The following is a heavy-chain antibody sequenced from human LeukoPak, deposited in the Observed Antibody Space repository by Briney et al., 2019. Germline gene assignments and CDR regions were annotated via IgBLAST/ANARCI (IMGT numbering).Heavy chain of an antibody. Sequence: PGGSLRLSCAASGFTFSSYGMHWVRQAPGKGLEWVAVIWYGGSNKYYADSVKGRFTISRDNSKNTLYLQMNSLRAEDTAVYYCAKDLRAAARHYYYYYYMDVWGKGTTVTVSS. J-gene: IGHJ6*03. V-gene: IGHV3-30*02. D-gene: IGHD6-6*01. CDR3: AKDLRAAARHYYYYYYMDV. CDR1: GFTFSSYG. CDR2: IWYGGSNK.